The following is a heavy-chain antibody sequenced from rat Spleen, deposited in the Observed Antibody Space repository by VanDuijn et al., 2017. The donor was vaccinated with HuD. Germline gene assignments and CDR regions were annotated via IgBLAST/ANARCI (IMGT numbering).Heavy chain of an antibody. CDR2: ISPSGGST. J-gene: IGHJ2*01. D-gene: IGHD1-12*02. Sequence: EVQLVESGGGLVQPGRSLQLSCAASGFTFNNYDMAWVRQTPTKGLEWVASISPSGGSTYYRDSVKGRFTVSRDNAKSTLYLQMDSLRSEDTATYYCTTALYYYDGTYYPDYWGQGVMVTVSS. CDR1: GFTFNNYD. V-gene: IGHV5-27*01. CDR3: TTALYYYDGTYYPDY.